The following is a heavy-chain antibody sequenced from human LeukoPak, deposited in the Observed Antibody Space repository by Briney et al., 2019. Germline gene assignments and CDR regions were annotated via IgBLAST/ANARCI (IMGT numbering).Heavy chain of an antibody. Sequence: PSETLSLTCTVSGGSISSYYWSWIRQPPGKGLEWIGYIYYSGSTNYNPSLKSRVTISVDTSKNQFPLKLSSVTAADTAVYYCARHPPRYGYGMDVWGQGTTVTVSS. V-gene: IGHV4-59*08. CDR3: ARHPPRYGYGMDV. D-gene: IGHD5-18*01. CDR1: GGSISSYY. CDR2: IYYSGST. J-gene: IGHJ6*02.